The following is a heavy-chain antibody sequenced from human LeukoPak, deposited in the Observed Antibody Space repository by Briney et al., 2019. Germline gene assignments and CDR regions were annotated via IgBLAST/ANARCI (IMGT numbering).Heavy chain of an antibody. CDR1: GFTFSSSA. Sequence: GGSLRLSCAASGFTFSSSAMSWVRQAPGKGLEWVSAISNNGGYTYYADSVRGRFTISRDNSKSTLCLQMNSLRAEDTAVYYCARGMYVDTAMVSDYWGQGTLVTVSS. V-gene: IGHV3-23*01. CDR2: ISNNGGYT. CDR3: ARGMYVDTAMVSDY. J-gene: IGHJ4*02. D-gene: IGHD5-18*01.